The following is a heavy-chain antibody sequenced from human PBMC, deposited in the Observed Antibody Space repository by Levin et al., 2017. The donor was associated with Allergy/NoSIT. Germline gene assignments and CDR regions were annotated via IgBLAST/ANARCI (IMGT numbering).Heavy chain of an antibody. CDR3: AKDRTERLYSSSSRTEFDY. CDR1: GFTFSSYG. D-gene: IGHD6-6*01. CDR2: ISYDGSNK. Sequence: GESLKISCAASGFTFSSYGMHWVRQAPGKGLEWVAVISYDGSNKYYADSVKGRFTISRDNSKNTLYLQMNSLRAEDTAVYYCAKDRTERLYSSSSRTEFDYWGQGTLVTVSS. J-gene: IGHJ4*02. V-gene: IGHV3-30*18.